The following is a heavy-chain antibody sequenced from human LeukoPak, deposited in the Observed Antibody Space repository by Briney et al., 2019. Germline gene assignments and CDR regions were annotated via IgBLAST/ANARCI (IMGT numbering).Heavy chain of an antibody. CDR3: AKDFSSSWYEGPRNFDY. CDR1: GFTFSSYA. V-gene: IGHV3-23*01. Sequence: GGSLRLSCAASGFTFSSYAMSWVRQAPGKGLEWVSAISGSGGSTYYADSVKGRFTISRDNSKNTLYLQMNSLRAEDTAVYYCAKDFSSSWYEGPRNFDYWGQGTLVTVSS. J-gene: IGHJ4*02. CDR2: ISGSGGST. D-gene: IGHD6-13*01.